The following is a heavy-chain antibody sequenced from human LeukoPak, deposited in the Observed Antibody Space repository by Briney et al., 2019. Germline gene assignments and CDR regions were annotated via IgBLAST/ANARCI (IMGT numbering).Heavy chain of an antibody. CDR1: GFTFSGSC. CDR3: ARDSGYDCFDY. V-gene: IGHV3-7*01. Sequence: GGSLRLSCAAAGFTFSGSCMAWVRQAPGKGLEWVANMNQDGSEKNYVDSVKGRFTISRDNAKNSLYLQMNSLRAEDTAVYYCARDSGYDCFDYWGQGTLVTVSS. CDR2: MNQDGSEK. D-gene: IGHD5-12*01. J-gene: IGHJ4*02.